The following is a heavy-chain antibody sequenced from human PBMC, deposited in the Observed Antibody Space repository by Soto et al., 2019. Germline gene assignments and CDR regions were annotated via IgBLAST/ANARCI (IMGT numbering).Heavy chain of an antibody. D-gene: IGHD6-19*01. CDR1: GFSLSTSGVG. V-gene: IGHV2-5*01. Sequence: QITLKESGPTLVKPTQTLTLTCTFSGFSLSTSGVGVGWIRQSPGKALQWLALIYWNGDKRYNASLKTRLTITKDTSKNQVVLTLTNMDPVDTATYYCAHRPSGWFLFDYWGQGTLVTVSS. CDR3: AHRPSGWFLFDY. J-gene: IGHJ4*02. CDR2: IYWNGDK.